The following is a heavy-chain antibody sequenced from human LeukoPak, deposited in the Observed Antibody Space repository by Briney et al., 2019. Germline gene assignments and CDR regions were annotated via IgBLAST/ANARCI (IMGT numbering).Heavy chain of an antibody. J-gene: IGHJ6*04. CDR1: GFTFSSYE. V-gene: IGHV3-48*03. CDR3: AELGITMIGGV. Sequence: GGSLRLSCAASGFTFSSYEMNWARQAPGKGLYWVSYISSNGSTIYYADSVKCRFTISRDNAKNPLYLQMNSLRAEDTAVYYCAELGITMIGGVWGKGTTVTISS. D-gene: IGHD3-10*02. CDR2: ISSNGSTI.